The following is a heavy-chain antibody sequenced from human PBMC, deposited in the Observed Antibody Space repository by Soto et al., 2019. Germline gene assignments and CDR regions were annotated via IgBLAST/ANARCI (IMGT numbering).Heavy chain of an antibody. J-gene: IGHJ4*02. CDR2: VNPSGGHT. CDR3: ARGGHVVVVAAALGY. Sequence: QVQLMQSGAEVVKPGASVKVSCKASGDTFTGYYIHWMRQAPGQGLEWMGTVNPSGGHTAYAQHCLGRVNMTSDTSTSTLYIELTSLTSDDTAIYYCARGGHVVVVAAALGYWGQGTLVTVSS. D-gene: IGHD6-19*01. V-gene: IGHV1-46*01. CDR1: GDTFTGYY.